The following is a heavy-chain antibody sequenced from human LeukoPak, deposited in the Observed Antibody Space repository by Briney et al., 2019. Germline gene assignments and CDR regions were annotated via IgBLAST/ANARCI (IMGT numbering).Heavy chain of an antibody. CDR1: GGTFSSYA. D-gene: IGHD5-24*01. V-gene: IGHV1-69*13. CDR2: IIPIFGTA. J-gene: IGHJ4*02. Sequence: ASVKVSCKASGGTFSSYAISWVRQAPGQGLEWMGGIIPIFGTANYAQKFQGRVTITADESTSTAYMDLSSLRSEDTAVYYCARIKEMAPYQAHFDYWGQGSLVTVSS. CDR3: ARIKEMAPYQAHFDY.